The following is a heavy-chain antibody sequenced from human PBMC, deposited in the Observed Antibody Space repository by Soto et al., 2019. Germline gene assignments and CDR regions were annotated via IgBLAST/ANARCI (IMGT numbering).Heavy chain of an antibody. CDR2: ISAYNGNT. CDR1: GYTFTSYG. V-gene: IGHV1-18*01. Sequence: ASVKVSCKASGYTFTSYGISWVRQAPGQGLEWMGWISAYNGNTNYAQKPQGRVTMTTDTSTSTAYMELRSLRSDDTAVYYCARDPNEYSSSGVFDYWGQGTLVTVYS. J-gene: IGHJ4*02. CDR3: ARDPNEYSSSGVFDY. D-gene: IGHD6-6*01.